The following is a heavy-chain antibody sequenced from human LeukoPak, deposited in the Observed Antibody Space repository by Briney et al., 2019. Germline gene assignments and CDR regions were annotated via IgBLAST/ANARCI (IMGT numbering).Heavy chain of an antibody. V-gene: IGHV3-9*03. Sequence: GGSLRLSCAASGFTFDDYAMHWVRQAPGKGLEWVSGISWNSGSIGYADSVKGRFTISRDNAKNSLYLQMNSLRAEDMALYYCAKSTAGDAFDIWGQGTMVTVSS. J-gene: IGHJ3*02. CDR3: AKSTAGDAFDI. D-gene: IGHD6-13*01. CDR1: GFTFDDYA. CDR2: ISWNSGSI.